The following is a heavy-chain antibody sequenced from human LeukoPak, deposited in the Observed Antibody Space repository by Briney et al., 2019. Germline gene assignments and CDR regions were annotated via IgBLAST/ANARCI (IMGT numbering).Heavy chain of an antibody. CDR2: IDPSDSYT. D-gene: IGHD6-13*01. V-gene: IGHV5-10-1*01. J-gene: IGHJ4*02. Sequence: PGESLKISCKGSGYSFTSYWISWVRQMPGKGLEWMGRIDPSDSYTDYSPSFQGHVTISADKSVSTAYLQWSSLKASDTAMYYCARHPSIAAAVDYWGQGTLVTVSS. CDR1: GYSFTSYW. CDR3: ARHPSIAAAVDY.